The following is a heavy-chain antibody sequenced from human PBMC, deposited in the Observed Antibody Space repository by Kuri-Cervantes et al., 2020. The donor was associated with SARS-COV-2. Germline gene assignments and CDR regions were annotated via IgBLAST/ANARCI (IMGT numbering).Heavy chain of an antibody. CDR3: ARETGDRKMGIDP. D-gene: IGHD2-21*01. CDR2: IRPVFGAP. V-gene: IGHV1-69*13. CDR1: RGAFNTHI. Sequence: SVKVSCKASRGAFNTHIINWLRQATGQGLEWMGGIRPVFGAPYYAQKFQGRVTIAADESTSTVHMELGSLNSEDTAIYYCARETGDRKMGIDPWGQGTPVTVSS. J-gene: IGHJ5*02.